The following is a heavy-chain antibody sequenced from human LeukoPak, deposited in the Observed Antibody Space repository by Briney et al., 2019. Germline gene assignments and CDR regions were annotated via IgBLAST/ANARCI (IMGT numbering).Heavy chain of an antibody. Sequence: ASVKVSCKASGGTFSSYAISWVRQAPGQGLEWMGIINPSGGSTSYAQKFQGRVTMTRDMSTSTVYMELSSLRSEDTAVYYCARGNSGSYRFFDYWGQGTLVTVSS. CDR3: ARGNSGSYRFFDY. CDR1: GGTFSSYA. D-gene: IGHD1-26*01. J-gene: IGHJ4*02. CDR2: INPSGGST. V-gene: IGHV1-46*01.